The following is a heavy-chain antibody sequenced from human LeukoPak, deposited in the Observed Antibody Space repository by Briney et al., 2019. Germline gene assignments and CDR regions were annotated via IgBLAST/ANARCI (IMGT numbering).Heavy chain of an antibody. CDR2: IYYSGST. CDR3: AREYSSSSGWFDP. CDR1: GGSISSYY. V-gene: IGHV4-59*01. D-gene: IGHD6-6*01. J-gene: IGHJ5*02. Sequence: SETLSLTCTVSGGSISSYYWSWIRQPPGKGLEWIGYIYYSGSTNYNPSLKSRVTISVDTSKNQFSLKLSSVTAADAAVYYCAREYSSSSGWFDPWGQGTLVTVSS.